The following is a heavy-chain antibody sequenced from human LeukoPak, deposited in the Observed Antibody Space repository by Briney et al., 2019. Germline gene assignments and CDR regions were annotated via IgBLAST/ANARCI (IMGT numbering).Heavy chain of an antibody. CDR2: ISSSSSYT. Sequence: GGSLRLSCAASGFTFSDYYMSWIRQAPGKGLEWVSYISSSSSYTNYAESVKGRFTISRDNAKNSLYLQMNSLRAEDTAVYYCARERPRGGYSYGYYYWGQGTLVTVSS. CDR3: ARERPRGGYSYGYYY. D-gene: IGHD5-18*01. V-gene: IGHV3-11*06. J-gene: IGHJ4*02. CDR1: GFTFSDYY.